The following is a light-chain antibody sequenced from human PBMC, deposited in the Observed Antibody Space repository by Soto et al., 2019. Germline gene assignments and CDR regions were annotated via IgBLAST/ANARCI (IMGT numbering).Light chain of an antibody. Sequence: EIVLTQSPATLSLSPGETATLSCRASQSVSSYLAWYQQKPGQAPRLLIYDASKRATGIPARFSGSGSVTDFTLTSSSLEPEDFAVYYCQHRNNWPPDATFGQGTRLEIK. CDR3: QHRNNWPPDAT. CDR2: DAS. V-gene: IGKV3-11*01. J-gene: IGKJ2*01. CDR1: QSVSSY.